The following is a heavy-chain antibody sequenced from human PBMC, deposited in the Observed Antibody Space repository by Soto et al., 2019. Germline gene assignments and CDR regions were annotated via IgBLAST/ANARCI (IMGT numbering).Heavy chain of an antibody. D-gene: IGHD4-17*01. V-gene: IGHV4-38-2*01. CDR3: ARAAYGDSAFDI. CDR1: GYSISSGYY. Sequence: QVQLQESGPGLVKPSETLSLTCAVSGYSISSGYYWGWIRQPPGKGLEWIGSIYHSGSTYYNPSLKSRVTISVDTSKNQFSLKLSSVTAADTAVYYCARAAYGDSAFDIWGQGTMVTVSS. CDR2: IYHSGST. J-gene: IGHJ3*02.